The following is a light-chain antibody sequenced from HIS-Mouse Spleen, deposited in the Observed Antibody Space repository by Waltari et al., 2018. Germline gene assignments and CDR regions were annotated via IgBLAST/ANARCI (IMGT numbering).Light chain of an antibody. V-gene: IGLV2-14*03. CDR3: SSYTSSSPWV. CDR2: DVS. Sequence: QSALTQPASVSGSPGQSITIPCTGTSSDVGGYNYVSWYQQHPGKAPKLMFYDVSNRPSGVSIRFSGSKSGNTASLTISGLQAEDEADYYCSSYTSSSPWVFGGGTKLTVL. CDR1: SSDVGGYNY. J-gene: IGLJ3*02.